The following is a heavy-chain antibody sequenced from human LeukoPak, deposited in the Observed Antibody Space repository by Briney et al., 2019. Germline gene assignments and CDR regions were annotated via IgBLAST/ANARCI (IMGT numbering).Heavy chain of an antibody. CDR3: AARPYCTTATCPKTNWFDP. V-gene: IGHV3-30*02. CDR2: IRYDGSDK. Sequence: GGSLRLSCAASGFTFSSYGMHWVRQAPGKGLEWVAFIRYDGSDKFYADSVRGRFTISRDNSKNTLYLQMSSLRADDTAVYYCAARPYCTTATCPKTNWFDPWGQGTLVTVSS. J-gene: IGHJ5*02. D-gene: IGHD2-8*01. CDR1: GFTFSSYG.